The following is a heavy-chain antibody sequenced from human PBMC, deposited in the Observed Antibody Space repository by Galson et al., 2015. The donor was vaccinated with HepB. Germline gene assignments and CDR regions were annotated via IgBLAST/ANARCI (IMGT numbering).Heavy chain of an antibody. Sequence: SLRLSCAASGFTFRNYAMSWVRQAPGKGLEWVSAITPSGDNTYPADSMKGRSFISRDNSQNTLFLQMNSLRADDTAIYFCAKVFPEKTDGWYRQALYYFDSWGQGTRVTVSS. CDR1: GFTFRNYA. V-gene: IGHV3-23*01. CDR3: AKVFPEKTDGWYRQALYYFDS. D-gene: IGHD6-19*01. CDR2: ITPSGDNT. J-gene: IGHJ4*02.